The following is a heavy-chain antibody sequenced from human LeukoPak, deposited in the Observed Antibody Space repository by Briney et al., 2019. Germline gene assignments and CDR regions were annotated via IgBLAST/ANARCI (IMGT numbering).Heavy chain of an antibody. CDR3: AREYQNWYFDL. CDR1: GGSFSGYY. CDR2: INHRGST. V-gene: IGHV4-34*01. Sequence: SETLSLTCAVYGGSFSGYYWSWIRQPPGKGMEWIGEINHRGSTDYNPSLIARVTISVGTPKSQLSLRLSSVTAADTAVYYCAREYQNWYFDLWGRGTLVTVSS. J-gene: IGHJ2*01. D-gene: IGHD2-2*01.